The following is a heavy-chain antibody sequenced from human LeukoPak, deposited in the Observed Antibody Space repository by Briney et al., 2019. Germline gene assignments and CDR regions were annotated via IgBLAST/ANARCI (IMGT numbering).Heavy chain of an antibody. Sequence: TEGSLRLSCAASGFSFSTYSMIWVRQAPGKGLEWVSSVSGTSEYIYYADSVRGRFTISRDNAKNTVHLQMNSLRAEDTAVYYCARWYSSGWYSDYWGQGTLVTVSS. CDR1: GFSFSTYS. D-gene: IGHD6-19*01. CDR3: ARWYSSGWYSDY. CDR2: VSGTSEYI. V-gene: IGHV3-21*06. J-gene: IGHJ4*02.